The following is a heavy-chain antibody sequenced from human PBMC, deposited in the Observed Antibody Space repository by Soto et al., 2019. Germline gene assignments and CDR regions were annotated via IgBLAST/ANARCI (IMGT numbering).Heavy chain of an antibody. CDR1: GGSISSYY. CDR3: ARGPEVTMIVEWVYGMDV. Sequence: NPSETLSLTCTVSGGSISSYYWSWIRQPPGKGLEWIGYIYYSGSTNYNPSLKSRVTISVDTSKNQFSLKLSSVTAADTAVYYCARGPEVTMIVEWVYGMDVWGQGTTVTVSS. J-gene: IGHJ6*02. CDR2: IYYSGST. V-gene: IGHV4-59*01. D-gene: IGHD3-22*01.